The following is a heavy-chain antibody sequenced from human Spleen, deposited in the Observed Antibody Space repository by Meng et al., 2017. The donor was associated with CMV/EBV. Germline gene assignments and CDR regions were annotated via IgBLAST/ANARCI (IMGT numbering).Heavy chain of an antibody. V-gene: IGHV3-30-3*01. CDR3: ARAGPTYYDFWSGYYMDYYYGMDV. D-gene: IGHD3-3*01. J-gene: IGHJ6*02. CDR2: ISYDGSNK. Sequence: GESLKISCAASGFTFSSYAMHWVRQAPGKGLEWVAVISYDGSNKDYADSVKGRFTISRDNSKNTLYLQMNSLRAEDTAVYYCARAGPTYYDFWSGYYMDYYYGMDVWGQGTTVTVSS. CDR1: GFTFSSYA.